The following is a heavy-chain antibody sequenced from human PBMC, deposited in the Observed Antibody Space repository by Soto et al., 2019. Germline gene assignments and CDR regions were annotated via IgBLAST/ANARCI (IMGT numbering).Heavy chain of an antibody. J-gene: IGHJ6*02. D-gene: IGHD4-17*01. CDR2: IYYSGST. Sequence: PSETLSLTCTVSGGSISSGDYYWSWIRQPPGKGLEWIGYIYYSGSTYYNPSLKSRVTISVDTSKNQFSLKLSSVTAADTAVYYCATSTAVTTLRYYYHGMDVWGQGTTVTVSS. CDR1: GGSISSGDYY. V-gene: IGHV4-30-4*01. CDR3: ATSTAVTTLRYYYHGMDV.